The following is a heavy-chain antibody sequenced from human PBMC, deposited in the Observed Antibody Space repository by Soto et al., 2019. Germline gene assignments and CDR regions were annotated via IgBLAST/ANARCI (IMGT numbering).Heavy chain of an antibody. Sequence: PGESLRISCKSSGYSFTSYWIAWVRQMPGKGLEWMGIIFPGDSDTRYSPSFQGQVTISADKSISTAYLQWSSLKASDTAMYYCARSTMVLKDAFDIWGQGTMVTVSS. J-gene: IGHJ3*02. CDR3: ARSTMVLKDAFDI. CDR1: GYSFTSYW. CDR2: IFPGDSDT. V-gene: IGHV5-51*01. D-gene: IGHD2-8*01.